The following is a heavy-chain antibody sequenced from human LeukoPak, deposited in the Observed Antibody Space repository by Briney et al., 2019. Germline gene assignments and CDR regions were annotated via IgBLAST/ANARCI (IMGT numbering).Heavy chain of an antibody. CDR1: GFSFISYG. CDR2: ISDDGRNK. D-gene: IGHD4-17*01. J-gene: IGHJ4*02. Sequence: GGSLRLSCAASGFSFISYGMHWVRQAPGKGLEWVGVISDDGRNKKYADSVKGRFTISRDNSKDTLYLQMNSLRDENTAVYYCAKRPSDYGDYVTYFDYWGQGTLVTVSS. CDR3: AKRPSDYGDYVTYFDY. V-gene: IGHV3-30*18.